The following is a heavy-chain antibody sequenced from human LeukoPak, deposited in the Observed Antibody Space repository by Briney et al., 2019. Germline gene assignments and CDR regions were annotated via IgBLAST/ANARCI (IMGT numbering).Heavy chain of an antibody. CDR1: GFAFSNTG. CDR3: ARAAGGAWPFDY. D-gene: IGHD4-17*01. Sequence: GGSLRLSCAASGFAFSNTGMTWVRQAPGRGLEWVSTISPTGEGTHYADSVKGRFTISRDNSKNTLSLEMNSLRADDTATYYCARAAGGAWPFDYWGQGTRVIVSS. CDR2: ISPTGEGT. J-gene: IGHJ4*02. V-gene: IGHV3-23*01.